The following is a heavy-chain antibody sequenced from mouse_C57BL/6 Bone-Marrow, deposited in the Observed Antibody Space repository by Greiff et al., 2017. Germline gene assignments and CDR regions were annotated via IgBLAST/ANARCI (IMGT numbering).Heavy chain of an antibody. CDR1: GYTFTSYW. D-gene: IGHD2-5*01. Sequence: QVQLQQPGAELVKPGASVKMSCKASGYTFTSYWITWVKQRPGQGLEWIGEIYPGSGSTNYNEKFKSKATLTVDTSSSTAYMQLSSLTSEDSSVYYCARPYYSNYGYFYFWGTGTTVTVSS. J-gene: IGHJ1*03. CDR3: ARPYYSNYGYFYF. CDR2: IYPGSGST. V-gene: IGHV1-55*01.